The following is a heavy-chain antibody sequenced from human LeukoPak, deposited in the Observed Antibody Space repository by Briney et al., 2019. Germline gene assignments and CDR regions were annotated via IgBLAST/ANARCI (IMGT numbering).Heavy chain of an antibody. D-gene: IGHD4-23*01. J-gene: IGHJ6*02. CDR2: INPNSGGT. V-gene: IGHV1-2*02. Sequence: ASVKVSCKASGYTFTGYYMHWVRQAPGQGLEWMGWINPNSGGTNYAQKFQGRVTMTRDTSISTAYMELSRLRPDDTAVYYCARATTVVTLDYYYYGMDVWGQGTTVTVSS. CDR1: GYTFTGYY. CDR3: ARATTVVTLDYYYYGMDV.